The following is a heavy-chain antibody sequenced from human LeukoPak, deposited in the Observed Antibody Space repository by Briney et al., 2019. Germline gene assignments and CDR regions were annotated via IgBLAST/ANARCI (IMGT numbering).Heavy chain of an antibody. CDR3: ARDPVTTTDYFDY. D-gene: IGHD4-17*01. V-gene: IGHV6-1*01. CDR2: THYRSKWYH. CDR1: GDSFSSKSAT. Sequence: SQTLSLTCAISGDSFSSKSATWNWIRQSPSRGLEWLGRTHYRSKWYHDYAVSVNTRITINADTSKNQFSLQLNSVTPEDTAVYYCARDPVTTTDYFDYWGQGTLVTVSS. J-gene: IGHJ4*02.